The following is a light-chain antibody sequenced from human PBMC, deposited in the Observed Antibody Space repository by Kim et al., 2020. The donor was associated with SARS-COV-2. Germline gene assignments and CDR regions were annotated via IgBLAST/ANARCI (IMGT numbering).Light chain of an antibody. V-gene: IGKV1-8*01. CDR2: TAS. CDR3: QQYYIYPYT. CDR1: QGISSS. Sequence: SASTGDRVTITCRASQGISSSLAWYQQKPGKAPKLLIYTASTLQSGVPSRFSGSGSGTDFTLTISCLQSEDFASYYCQQYYIYPYTFGQGTKLEI. J-gene: IGKJ2*01.